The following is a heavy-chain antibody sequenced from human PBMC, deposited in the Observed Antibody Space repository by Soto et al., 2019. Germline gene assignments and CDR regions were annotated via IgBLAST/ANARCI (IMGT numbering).Heavy chain of an antibody. CDR3: APLRYLNWFDP. CDR1: GYTFTSYG. CDR2: ISAYNGNT. D-gene: IGHD3-9*01. V-gene: IGHV1-18*01. J-gene: IGHJ5*02. Sequence: ASVKVSCKASGYTFTSYGISWVRQAPGQGLEWMGWISAYNGNTNYAQKFQGRVTMTEDTSTDTAYMELRSLRSEDTAVYYCAPLRYLNWFDPWGQGTLVTVSS.